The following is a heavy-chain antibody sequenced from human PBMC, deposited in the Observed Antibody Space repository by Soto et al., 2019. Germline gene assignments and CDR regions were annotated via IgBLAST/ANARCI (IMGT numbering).Heavy chain of an antibody. CDR2: INPSGGST. D-gene: IGHD3-10*01. V-gene: IGHV1-46*01. Sequence: ASVKVSCKASGYTFTSYYMHCVRQAPGQGLEWMGIINPSGGSTNYAQKLQGRVTMTTDTSTSTAYMELRSLRSDDTAVYYCARGYYYGSGRPTPGGMDVWGQGTTVTVSS. CDR3: ARGYYYGSGRPTPGGMDV. CDR1: GYTFTSYY. J-gene: IGHJ6*02.